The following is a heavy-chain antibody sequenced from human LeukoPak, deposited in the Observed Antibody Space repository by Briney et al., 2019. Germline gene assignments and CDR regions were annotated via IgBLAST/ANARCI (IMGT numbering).Heavy chain of an antibody. CDR3: AAGSESYDSRGYSYYFDY. CDR1: GGSISSSNW. Sequence: SGTLSLTCAVSGGSISSSNWWSWVRQPPGKGLEWIGEIYHSGSTNYNPSLKGRVTISVDTSKNQFSLKLSSVTAADTAVYYCAAGSESYDSRGYSYYFDYWGQGTLVTVSS. CDR2: IYHSGST. V-gene: IGHV4-4*02. D-gene: IGHD3-22*01. J-gene: IGHJ4*02.